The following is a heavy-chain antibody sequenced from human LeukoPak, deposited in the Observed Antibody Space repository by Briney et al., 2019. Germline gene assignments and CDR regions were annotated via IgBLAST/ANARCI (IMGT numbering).Heavy chain of an antibody. J-gene: IGHJ4*02. CDR3: ARGSAMAQKQLVRHFDS. CDR2: FDPEDGET. CDR1: GYTLTELS. V-gene: IGHV1-24*01. D-gene: IGHD6-6*01. Sequence: ASVKVSCKVSGYTLTELSMHWVRQAPGKGLEWMGGFDPEDGETIYAQKFQGRVTMTEDTSTDTAYMELSSLRSEDTAVYYCARGSAMAQKQLVRHFDSWGQGTLVIVSS.